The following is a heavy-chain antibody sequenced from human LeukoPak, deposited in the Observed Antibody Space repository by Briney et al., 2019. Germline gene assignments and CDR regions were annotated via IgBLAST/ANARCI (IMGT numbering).Heavy chain of an antibody. D-gene: IGHD5-12*01. CDR2: IRSTANSYAT. CDR1: GSTFSASA. J-gene: IGHJ5*02. V-gene: IGHV3-73*01. CDR3: TTEGIVATIWLSGWFDP. Sequence: GGSLRLSCAASGSTFSASAMHWVRQASGKGLEWVGRIRSTANSYATGYAASVKGRFTISRDDSKNTLYLQMNSLKTEDTAVYYCTTEGIVATIWLSGWFDPWGQGTLVTVSS.